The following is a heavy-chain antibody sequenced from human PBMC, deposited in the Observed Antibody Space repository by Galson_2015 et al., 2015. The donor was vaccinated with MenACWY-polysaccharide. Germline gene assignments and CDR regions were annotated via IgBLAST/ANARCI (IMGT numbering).Heavy chain of an antibody. Sequence: SLRLSCAASGFPFSTYEMNWVRQAPGKGLEWISYISGAGHTIYYADSVKGRFTVSRDNAKHLLYLQMNSLRAEDTAVYYCARLTTVTPVDYWGQGTLVTVSS. D-gene: IGHD4-17*01. J-gene: IGHJ4*02. CDR2: ISGAGHTI. CDR3: ARLTTVTPVDY. CDR1: GFPFSTYE. V-gene: IGHV3-48*03.